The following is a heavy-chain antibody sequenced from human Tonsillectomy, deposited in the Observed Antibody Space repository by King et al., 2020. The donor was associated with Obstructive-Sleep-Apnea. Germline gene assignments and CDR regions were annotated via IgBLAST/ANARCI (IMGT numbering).Heavy chain of an antibody. CDR2: IKDDGGQR. J-gene: IGHJ3*01. Sequence: VQLVESGGGLVRPGGSLRLSCAASGFSLSNYWMTWVRQAPGKGLEWVANIKDDGGQRNYVDSVKGRFTISRDNAKNSLYLQMNSLRAGDTAVYYCARDDTRARNGWYDANDFWGQGTMVTVSS. CDR3: ARDDTRARNGWYDANDF. V-gene: IGHV3-7*01. D-gene: IGHD6-19*01. CDR1: GFSLSNYW.